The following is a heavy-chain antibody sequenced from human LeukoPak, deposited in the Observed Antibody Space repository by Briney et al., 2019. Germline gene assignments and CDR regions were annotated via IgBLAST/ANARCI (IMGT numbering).Heavy chain of an antibody. V-gene: IGHV4-34*01. D-gene: IGHD4-17*01. CDR3: ARHHRSVPSDAFDI. J-gene: IGHJ3*02. CDR2: INHSGST. CDR1: GGSFSGYY. Sequence: SETLSLTCAVYGGSFSGYYWSWIRQPPGKGLEWIGEINHSGSTNYNPSLKSRVTISVDTSKNQFSLKLSSVTAADTAVYYCARHHRSVPSDAFDIWGQGTMVTVSS.